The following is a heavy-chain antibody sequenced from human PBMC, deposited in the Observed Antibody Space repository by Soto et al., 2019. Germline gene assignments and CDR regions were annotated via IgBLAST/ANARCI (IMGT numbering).Heavy chain of an antibody. CDR2: ISAYNGNT. CDR3: ARVDRAPGYSSSWPPPH. Sequence: ASVKVSCKASGYTFTSYGISWVRQAPGQGLEWMGWISAYNGNTNYAQKFQGRVTMTRDTSTSTVYMELSSLRSEDTAVYYCARVDRAPGYSSSWPPPHWGQGTLVTVSS. CDR1: GYTFTSYG. D-gene: IGHD6-13*01. V-gene: IGHV1-18*04. J-gene: IGHJ4*02.